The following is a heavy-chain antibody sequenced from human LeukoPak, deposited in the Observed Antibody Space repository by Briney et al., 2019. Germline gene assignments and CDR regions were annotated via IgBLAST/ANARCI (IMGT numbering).Heavy chain of an antibody. CDR2: INPNSGGT. CDR1: GYTFTGYY. Sequence: ASVKVSCKASGYTFTGYYMHWVRQAPGQGLEWMGWINPNSGGTNYAQKFQGRVTMTRDTSIGTAYMELSRLRSDDTAVYYCARGPDVYSGSYLFDYWGQGTLVTVSS. CDR3: ARGPDVYSGSYLFDY. J-gene: IGHJ4*02. V-gene: IGHV1-2*02. D-gene: IGHD1-26*01.